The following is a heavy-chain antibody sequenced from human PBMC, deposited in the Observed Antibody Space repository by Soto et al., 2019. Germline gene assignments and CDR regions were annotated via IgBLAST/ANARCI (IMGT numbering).Heavy chain of an antibody. CDR1: GGAFSGYY. CDR2: INDSGST. V-gene: IGHV4-34*01. Sequence: QVQLQQWGAGLLKPSETLSLTCAVYGGAFSGYYWNWIRQPPGKGLDWIGEINDSGSTNYNPSLKSRVTISVDTSKNQFSLSLTSVTVADTAVYYCARCGDYVGGWYFDLWGRGTLVTVSS. J-gene: IGHJ2*01. D-gene: IGHD4-17*01. CDR3: ARCGDYVGGWYFDL.